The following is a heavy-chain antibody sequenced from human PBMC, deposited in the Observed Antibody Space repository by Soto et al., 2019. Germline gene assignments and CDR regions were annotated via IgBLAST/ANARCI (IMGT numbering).Heavy chain of an antibody. D-gene: IGHD2-2*01. V-gene: IGHV3-33*01. Sequence: QVQLVESGGGVVQPGRSLRLSCAASGFTFSSYGMHWVRQAPGKGLEWVAVIWYDGSNKYYADSVKGRFTISRDNTKNTLYLQRNSLRAEDTDVYYYTRDRDCSSTSCFLYYYYYGMDVWGQGTTVTVSS. CDR3: TRDRDCSSTSCFLYYYYYGMDV. CDR2: IWYDGSNK. J-gene: IGHJ6*02. CDR1: GFTFSSYG.